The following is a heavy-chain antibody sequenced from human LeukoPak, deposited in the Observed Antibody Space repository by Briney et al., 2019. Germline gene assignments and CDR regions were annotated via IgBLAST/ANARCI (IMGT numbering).Heavy chain of an antibody. D-gene: IGHD2-2*01. CDR2: INPNSGDT. CDR1: GYTFVAFY. CDR3: ASLGYCTSTACYFGLIDF. J-gene: IGHJ4*02. V-gene: IGHV1-2*02. Sequence: ASVKVSCKASGYTFVAFYMQWVRQAPGQGLEWMGWINPNSGDTNYAQNFQGRVTMTRDTSINTAYMELSGLRSDDTAVYFCASLGYCTSTACYFGLIDFWGQGTLITVSS.